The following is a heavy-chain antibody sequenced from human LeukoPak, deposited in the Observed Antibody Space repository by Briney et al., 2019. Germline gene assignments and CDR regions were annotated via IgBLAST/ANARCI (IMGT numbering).Heavy chain of an antibody. CDR3: ATLGGHYYGSGGGP. CDR1: GGSISSSNW. D-gene: IGHD3-10*01. J-gene: IGHJ5*02. CDR2: IYHSGNT. Sequence: SETLSLTCNVSGGSISSSNWWSWVRQSPGKGLEWIGEIYHSGNTIYNPSLKSRVTMSVDKSKNQFSLKLTSMTAADTAVYYCATLGGHYYGSGGGPWGQGTLVIVSS. V-gene: IGHV4-4*02.